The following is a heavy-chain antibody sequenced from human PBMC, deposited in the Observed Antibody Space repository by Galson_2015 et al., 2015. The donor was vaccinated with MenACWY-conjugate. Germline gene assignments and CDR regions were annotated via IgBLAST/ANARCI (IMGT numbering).Heavy chain of an antibody. V-gene: IGHV5-51*01. D-gene: IGHD3-22*01. CDR3: ASQTYFDNTAFYSVYFDH. CDR2: IYTRDVDT. Sequence: QSGAEVKKPGEPLQISCRASGYTFDRQWIAWVRQMPGRGLEWMGIIYTRDVDTRYSPLFEAQVTITAAKSINHAYRQWSSRKSSDTAMYYCASQTYFDNTAFYSVYFDHWGQGTLVTLSS. J-gene: IGHJ4*02. CDR1: GYTFDRQW.